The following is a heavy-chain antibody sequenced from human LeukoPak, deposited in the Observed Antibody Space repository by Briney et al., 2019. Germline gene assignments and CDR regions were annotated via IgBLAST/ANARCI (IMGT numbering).Heavy chain of an antibody. V-gene: IGHV4-39*01. CDR3: ARVREAVVTAISNWFDP. D-gene: IGHD2-21*02. Sequence: PSETLSLTCTVSGGSISSSSYYWGWIRQPPGKGLEWIGSIYYSGSTYYNPSLKSRVTISVDTSKNQFSLKLSSVTAADTAVYYCARVREAVVTAISNWFDPWGQGTLVTVSS. CDR1: GGSISSSSYY. CDR2: IYYSGST. J-gene: IGHJ5*02.